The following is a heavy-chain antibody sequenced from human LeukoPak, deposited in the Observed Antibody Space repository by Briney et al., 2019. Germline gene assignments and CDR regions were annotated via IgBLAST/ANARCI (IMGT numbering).Heavy chain of an antibody. J-gene: IGHJ6*02. CDR3: ARGTLGVAGTVYYYYGMDV. Sequence: SETLSLTCTVSGGSISSYYWSWIRQPAGKGLEWIGCIYTSGSTNYNPSLKSRVTMSVDTSKNQFSLKLSSVTAADTAVYYCARGTLGVAGTVYYYYGMDVWGQGTTVTVSS. CDR2: IYTSGST. V-gene: IGHV4-4*07. CDR1: GGSISSYY. D-gene: IGHD6-19*01.